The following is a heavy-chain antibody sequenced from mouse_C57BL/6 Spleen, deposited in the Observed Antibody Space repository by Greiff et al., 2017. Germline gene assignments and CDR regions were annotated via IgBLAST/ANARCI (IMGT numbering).Heavy chain of an antibody. V-gene: IGHV1-82*01. CDR2: LYPGDGDT. CDR3: ARSVGQLMLPAWFAY. D-gene: IGHD3-2*02. J-gene: IGHJ3*01. Sequence: QVQLQQSGPELVKPGASVKISCKASGYAFSSSWMNWVKQRPGKGLEWIGRLYPGDGDTNYNGKFKGKATLTADKSSSTAYMQLSSLTSEDSAVYFYARSVGQLMLPAWFAYWGQGTLVTVSA. CDR1: GYAFSSSW.